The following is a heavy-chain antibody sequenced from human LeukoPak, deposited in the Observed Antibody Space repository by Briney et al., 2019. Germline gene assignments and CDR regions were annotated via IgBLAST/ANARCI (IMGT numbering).Heavy chain of an antibody. CDR1: GYTFTGYY. CDR2: INPNSGGT. CDR3: ARGLKGGYSGYDKYYFDY. D-gene: IGHD5-12*01. J-gene: IGHJ4*02. Sequence: ASVKVSCKASGYTFTGYYMHCVRQAPGQGLEWMGWINPNSGGTNYAQKFQGWVTMTRDTSISTAYMELSRLRSDDTAVYYCARGLKGGYSGYDKYYFDYWGQGTLVTVSS. V-gene: IGHV1-2*04.